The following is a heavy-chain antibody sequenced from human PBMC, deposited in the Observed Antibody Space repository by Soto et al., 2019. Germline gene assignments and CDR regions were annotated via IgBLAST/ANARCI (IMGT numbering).Heavy chain of an antibody. V-gene: IGHV3-48*01. CDR2: ISGSSGTI. CDR1: GVTFSSSS. Sequence: PGGCLRLSCAASGVTFSSSSMNWVRQAPGKGLEWVSSISGSSGTIYYADSVKGRFTISRDNSKNTLYLQMNSLRAEDTAVYYCANEGYCSGGSCPHKKNYFDYWVQGTLVTVSS. D-gene: IGHD2-15*01. J-gene: IGHJ4*02. CDR3: ANEGYCSGGSCPHKKNYFDY.